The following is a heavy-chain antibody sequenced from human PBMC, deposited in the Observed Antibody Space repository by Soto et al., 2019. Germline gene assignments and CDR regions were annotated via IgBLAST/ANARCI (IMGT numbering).Heavy chain of an antibody. J-gene: IGHJ4*02. D-gene: IGHD1-26*01. CDR3: ARLSGSYNDRYFDY. CDR2: VYYNGNT. V-gene: IGHV4-39*01. Sequence: SETLSLTCTVSGGSISSTGSYWSWIRQHPGMGLEWIGNVYYNGNTYYNPSLKSRVTISVDTTNNQFSLKVKSVTAADTAVYYCARLSGSYNDRYFDYWGQGTLVTVSS. CDR1: GGSISSTGSY.